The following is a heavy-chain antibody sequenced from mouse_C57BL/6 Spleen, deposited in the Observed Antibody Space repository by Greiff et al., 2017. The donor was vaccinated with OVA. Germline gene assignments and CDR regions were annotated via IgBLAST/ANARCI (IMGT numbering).Heavy chain of an antibody. D-gene: IGHD1-1*01. J-gene: IGHJ1*03. CDR3: ARSDYGSSYGWYFDV. V-gene: IGHV1-54*01. CDR1: GYAFTTYL. Sequence: VQLQESGAELVRPGTSVKVSCKASGYAFTTYLIEWVKQRPGQGLVWIGVFNPGSGGINYTEKFKGKATLTADKSSSTAYMQLSSLTSEDSAVYFCARSDYGSSYGWYFDVWGTGTTVTVSS. CDR2: FNPGSGGI.